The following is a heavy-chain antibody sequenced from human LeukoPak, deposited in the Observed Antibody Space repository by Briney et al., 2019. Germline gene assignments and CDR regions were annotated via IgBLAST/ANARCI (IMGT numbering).Heavy chain of an antibody. CDR3: ASTPFYDYVWGSYRYRGLFDN. D-gene: IGHD3-16*02. J-gene: IGHJ4*02. CDR2: ISGSGGST. Sequence: PGGSLRLSCAASGFTFSSYAMSWVRQAPGKGLEWVSAISGSGGSTYYADSVEGRFTISRDNSKNTLYLQMNSLRVEDTAVYYCASTPFYDYVWGSYRYRGLFDNWGQGTLVSVSS. V-gene: IGHV3-23*01. CDR1: GFTFSSYA.